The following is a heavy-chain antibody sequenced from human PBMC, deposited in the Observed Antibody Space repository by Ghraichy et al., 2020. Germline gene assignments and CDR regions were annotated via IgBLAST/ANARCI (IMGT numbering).Heavy chain of an antibody. V-gene: IGHV3-23*01. J-gene: IGHJ4*02. CDR3: AKEGPPYSGELPIFDY. CDR2: ISGSGGST. CDR1: GFTFSSYA. D-gene: IGHD1-26*01. Sequence: GGSLRLSCAASGFTFSSYAMSWVRQAPGKGLEWVSAISGSGGSTYYADSVKGRFTISRDNSKNTLYLQMNSLRAEDTAVYYCAKEGPPYSGELPIFDYWGQGTLVTVSS.